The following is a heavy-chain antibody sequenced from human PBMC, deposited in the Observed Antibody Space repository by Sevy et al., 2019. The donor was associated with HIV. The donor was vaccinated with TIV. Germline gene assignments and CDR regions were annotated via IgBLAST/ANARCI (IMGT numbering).Heavy chain of an antibody. CDR3: ARDRGSGKNVFFGY. CDR2: ISYDGSNK. Sequence: GGSLRLSCAASGFTFSSYAMHWVRQAPGKGLEWVAVISYDGSNKYYADSVKGRFTISRDNSKNTLYLQMNSLRTEDTAVYYCARDRGSGKNVFFGYWGQGTLVTVSS. V-gene: IGHV3-30-3*01. CDR1: GFTFSSYA. D-gene: IGHD3-10*01. J-gene: IGHJ4*02.